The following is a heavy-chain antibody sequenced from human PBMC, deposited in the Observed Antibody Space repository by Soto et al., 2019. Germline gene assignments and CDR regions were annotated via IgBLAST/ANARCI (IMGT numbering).Heavy chain of an antibody. V-gene: IGHV3-15*01. CDR2: IKSKSDGGTT. D-gene: IGHD2-8*01. J-gene: IGHJ4*02. CDR3: PTDRLYRPVDH. CDR1: GFSFSSAG. Sequence: GGSLRLSCAASGFSFSSAGMSWVRQTPEKGLEWVGRIKSKSDGGTTDYAAPVKGRFTISRDDYENTLYLQMNSLKTEDTAVYYCPTDRLYRPVDHWGQRTLITVSS.